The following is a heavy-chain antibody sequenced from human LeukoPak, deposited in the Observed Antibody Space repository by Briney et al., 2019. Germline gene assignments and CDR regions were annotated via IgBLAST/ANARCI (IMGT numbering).Heavy chain of an antibody. V-gene: IGHV4-34*01. Sequence: SETLSLTCAVYGGSFSGYYWSWIRQPPGKGLEWIGEISHSGSTNYNPSLKSRVTISVDTSKNQFSLKLSSVTAADTAVYYCARGGYYYYYMDVWGKGTTVTISS. CDR2: ISHSGST. CDR3: ARGGYYYYYMDV. CDR1: GGSFSGYY. J-gene: IGHJ6*03.